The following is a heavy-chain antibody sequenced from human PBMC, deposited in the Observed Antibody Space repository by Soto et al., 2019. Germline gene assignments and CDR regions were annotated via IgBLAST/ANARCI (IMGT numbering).Heavy chain of an antibody. D-gene: IGHD5-12*01. CDR2: INSNGGST. V-gene: IGHV3-64*01. CDR1: GYTVSTYA. Sequence: EVQLVDSGGGLVQPGGSLRLYCAASGYTVSTYAMHWVLQAPGKGLEYVSVINSNGGSTFYANSVKGRFTISRDNSKNTLYLQMGSLRVEDTGVYYCARAPGYSGYDALDYWGQGTLVTVSS. CDR3: ARAPGYSGYDALDY. J-gene: IGHJ4*02.